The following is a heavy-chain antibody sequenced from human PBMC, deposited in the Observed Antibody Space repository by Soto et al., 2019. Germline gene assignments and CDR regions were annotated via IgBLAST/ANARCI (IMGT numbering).Heavy chain of an antibody. CDR3: TTDGKYYDSRGYPAL. V-gene: IGHV3-15*01. D-gene: IGHD3-22*01. J-gene: IGHJ4*02. CDR2: IRSKTDGGTT. Sequence: PGGSLRLSCAASGLTFSSYAMSWVRQAQGKGLEWVGRIRSKTDGGTTDYAAPVKGRFTISRDDSKNTLYLQMNSLKTEDTAVYYCTTDGKYYDSRGYPALGGQGTLVTVSS. CDR1: GLTFSSYA.